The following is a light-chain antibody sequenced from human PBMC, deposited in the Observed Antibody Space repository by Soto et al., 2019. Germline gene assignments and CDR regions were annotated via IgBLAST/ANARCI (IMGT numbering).Light chain of an antibody. Sequence: QLVLTQSPSASASLGASVKLTCTLSSGHSSYAIAWHQQQPEKGPRYLMKLNSDGSHSKGDGIPDRFSGSSSGAERYLTISSLQSEDEAYYYCQTWGTGIPWVFGGGTKVTVL. CDR3: QTWGTGIPWV. V-gene: IGLV4-69*01. J-gene: IGLJ3*02. CDR2: LNSDGSH. CDR1: SGHSSYA.